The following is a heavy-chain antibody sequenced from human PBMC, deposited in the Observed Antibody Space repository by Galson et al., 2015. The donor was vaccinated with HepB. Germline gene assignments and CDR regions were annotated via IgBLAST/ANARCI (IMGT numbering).Heavy chain of an antibody. CDR3: AKVGRGGYDFPI. Sequence: SLRLSCAASGFTFSSYAMSWVRQAPGKGLEWVSAISGSGGSTYYADSVKGRFTTSRDNSKNTPYLQMNSLRAEDTAVYYCAKVGRGGYDFPIWGQGTMVTVSS. CDR1: GFTFSSYA. CDR2: ISGSGGST. J-gene: IGHJ3*02. V-gene: IGHV3-23*01. D-gene: IGHD5-12*01.